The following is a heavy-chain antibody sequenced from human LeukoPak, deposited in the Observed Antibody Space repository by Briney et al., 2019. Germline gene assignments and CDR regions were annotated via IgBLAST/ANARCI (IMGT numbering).Heavy chain of an antibody. V-gene: IGHV4-34*01. CDR3: ARSNLITMVQGVIIPCFDY. Sequence: TSETLSLTCAVYGGSFSGYYWSWIRQPPGKGLEWIGEINHSGSTNYNPSLKSRVTISVDASKNQFSLKLSSVTAADTAVYYCARSNLITMVQGVIIPCFDYWGQGTLVTVSS. CDR1: GGSFSGYY. J-gene: IGHJ4*02. CDR2: INHSGST. D-gene: IGHD3-10*01.